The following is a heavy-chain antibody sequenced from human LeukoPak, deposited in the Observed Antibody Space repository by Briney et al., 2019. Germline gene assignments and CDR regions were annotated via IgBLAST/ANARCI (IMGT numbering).Heavy chain of an antibody. Sequence: GGSLRLSCAASGFTFSSYAMSWVRQAPGKGLEWVSAISGSGGSTYYADSVKGRFTISRDSSKNTLYLQMNSLRAEDTAVYYCAKVVGRLPAKWIDYWGQGTLATVSS. CDR1: GFTFSSYA. D-gene: IGHD2-2*01. J-gene: IGHJ4*02. CDR3: AKVVGRLPAKWIDY. CDR2: ISGSGGST. V-gene: IGHV3-23*01.